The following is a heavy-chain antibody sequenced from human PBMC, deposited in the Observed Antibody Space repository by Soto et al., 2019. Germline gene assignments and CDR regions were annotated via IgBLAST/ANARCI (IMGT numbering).Heavy chain of an antibody. J-gene: IGHJ4*02. Sequence: ASVKVSCKASGYAFTGYFIHWLRESPGQGLEWMGWINPNTGGTNYAQKFQGRVTMTRDTSIRTAYMELSSLRSDDTAVYFCATGPPGAAAGKIDWGQGTLVTVSS. CDR3: ATGPPGAAAGKID. D-gene: IGHD6-13*01. CDR1: GYAFTGYF. CDR2: INPNTGGT. V-gene: IGHV1-2*02.